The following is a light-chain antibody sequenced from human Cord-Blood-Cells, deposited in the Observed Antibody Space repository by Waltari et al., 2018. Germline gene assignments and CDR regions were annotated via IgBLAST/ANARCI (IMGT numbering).Light chain of an antibody. CDR1: QSIRSY. J-gene: IGKJ3*01. CDR2: AAS. CDR3: QQSYSTPFT. Sequence: DIQMTQSPSSLSASVGDRVTITCRASQSIRSYLNWYQQKPGKAPKLLIYAASSLQIGVPSRFSGSGSGTDFTLTISSLQPEDFATYYCQQSYSTPFTFGPGTKVDIK. V-gene: IGKV1-39*01.